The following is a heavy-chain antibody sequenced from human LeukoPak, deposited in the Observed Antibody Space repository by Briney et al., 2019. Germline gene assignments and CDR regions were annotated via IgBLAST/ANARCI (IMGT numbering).Heavy chain of an antibody. Sequence: SETLSLTCTVSGVSISSGNYYWGWVRQPPGKGLEWIGNIYSSGSTYYNSSLKSRVTISIDTSNNQVSLKMSSMTAADTAVYYCARETTRDRFMDVWGKGTTVTVSS. CDR3: ARETTRDRFMDV. V-gene: IGHV4-39*02. J-gene: IGHJ6*03. CDR2: IYSSGST. D-gene: IGHD4-17*01. CDR1: GVSISSGNYY.